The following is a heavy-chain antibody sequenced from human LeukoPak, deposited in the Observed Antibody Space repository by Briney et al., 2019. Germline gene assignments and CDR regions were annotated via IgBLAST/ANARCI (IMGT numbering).Heavy chain of an antibody. CDR2: MNPNSGNT. CDR3: ARGGVRYYYGSGSYQAN. D-gene: IGHD3-10*01. CDR1: GYTFTSYD. V-gene: IGHV1-8*01. Sequence: ASVKVSCKASGYTFTSYDINCVRQATGQGLEWMGWMNPNSGNTGYAQKFQGRVTMTRNTSISTAYMELSSLRSEDTAVYYCARGGVRYYYGSGSYQANWGQGTLVTVSS. J-gene: IGHJ4*02.